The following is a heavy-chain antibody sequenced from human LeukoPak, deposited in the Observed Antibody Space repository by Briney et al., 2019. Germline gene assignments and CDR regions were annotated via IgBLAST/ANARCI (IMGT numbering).Heavy chain of an antibody. J-gene: IGHJ5*02. CDR3: ASHYDILTGYYWRGNWFDP. D-gene: IGHD3-9*01. CDR2: IYYSGST. CDR1: GGSISSSSYY. Sequence: PSETLSLTCTVSGGSISSSSYYWGWIRQPPGKGLEWIGSIYYSGSTYYNPSLKSRVTISVDTSKNQFSLKLSSVTAADTAVYYCASHYDILTGYYWRGNWFDPWGQGTLVTVSS. V-gene: IGHV4-39*01.